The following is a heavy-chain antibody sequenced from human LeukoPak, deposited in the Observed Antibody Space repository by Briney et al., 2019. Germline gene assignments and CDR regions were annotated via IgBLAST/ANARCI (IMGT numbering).Heavy chain of an antibody. Sequence: GSLRLSCAASGFTFSDNGMNWVRQAPEKGLEWISYIGSSGNTIFYADSVRGRFTISRDNAKNSLFLQMNSLRVEDTAVYYCVRGLKTAYNYFDYWGQGTLVTVSS. D-gene: IGHD2-21*02. CDR3: VRGLKTAYNYFDY. CDR2: IGSSGNTI. CDR1: GFTFSDNG. V-gene: IGHV3-48*04. J-gene: IGHJ4*02.